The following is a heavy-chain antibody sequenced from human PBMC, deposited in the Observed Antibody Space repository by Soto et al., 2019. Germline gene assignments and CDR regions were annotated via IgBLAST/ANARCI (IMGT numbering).Heavy chain of an antibody. CDR2: IKQDGSEK. CDR3: ATEGCSSTSCYTGSYYYYGMDV. V-gene: IGHV3-7*01. CDR1: GFTFSSYW. J-gene: IGHJ6*02. D-gene: IGHD2-2*02. Sequence: GGSLRLSCAASGFTFSSYWMSWVRQAPGKGLEWVANIKQDGSEKYYVDSVKGRFTISRDNAKNSLYLQMNSLRAEDTAVYYCATEGCSSTSCYTGSYYYYGMDVWGQGTTVTVSS.